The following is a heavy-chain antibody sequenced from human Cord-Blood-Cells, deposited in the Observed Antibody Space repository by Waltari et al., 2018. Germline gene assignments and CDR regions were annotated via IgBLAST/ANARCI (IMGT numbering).Heavy chain of an antibody. Sequence: QVQLQQSGPGLVKPSQTLSLTCAISGDSVSSNSAAWNWIRQSPSRGLEWLGRTDYRSTWYNDYAVSVKSRITINPDTSKNQFSLQLNSVTPEDTAVYDCARGMLTGGPSPLDYWGQGTLVTVSS. CDR3: ARGMLTGGPSPLDY. CDR2: TDYRSTWYN. CDR1: GDSVSSNSAA. V-gene: IGHV6-1*01. J-gene: IGHJ4*02. D-gene: IGHD7-27*01.